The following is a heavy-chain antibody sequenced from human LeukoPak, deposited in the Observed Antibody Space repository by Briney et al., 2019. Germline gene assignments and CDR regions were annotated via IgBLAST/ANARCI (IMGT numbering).Heavy chain of an antibody. CDR1: GGSISSYY. D-gene: IGHD3-22*01. Sequence: SETLSLTCTVSGGSISSYYWGWIRQPPGKGLEWIGYIYYSGSTNYNPSLKSRVTISVDTSKNQFSLKLSSVTAADTAVYYCARGSQYYDSSGYYYDFDYWGQGTLVTVSS. CDR2: IYYSGST. J-gene: IGHJ4*02. V-gene: IGHV4-59*01. CDR3: ARGSQYYDSSGYYYDFDY.